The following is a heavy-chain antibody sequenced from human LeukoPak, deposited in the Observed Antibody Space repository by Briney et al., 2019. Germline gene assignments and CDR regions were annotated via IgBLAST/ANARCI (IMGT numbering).Heavy chain of an antibody. CDR3: VRDEDIVVSGRGAEYMDV. D-gene: IGHD2-15*01. Sequence: GASVKVPCKASGYTFTSYGISWVRQAPGQGLEWMGWISAYNGNTNYAQKLQGRVTMTTDTSTSTAYMELRSLRSDDTAVYYCVRDEDIVVSGRGAEYMDVWGKGTTVTISS. J-gene: IGHJ6*03. CDR1: GYTFTSYG. V-gene: IGHV1-18*01. CDR2: ISAYNGNT.